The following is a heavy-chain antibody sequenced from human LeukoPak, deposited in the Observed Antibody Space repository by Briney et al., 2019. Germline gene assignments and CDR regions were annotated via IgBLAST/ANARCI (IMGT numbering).Heavy chain of an antibody. V-gene: IGHV4-59*12. D-gene: IGHD6-19*01. J-gene: IGHJ4*02. CDR3: ARGPDQWPLDY. CDR1: GGSISSNY. Sequence: PSETLSLTCAISGGSISSNYWSWIRQPPGKGLEWIGYCHYSGNTNYNPSLKSRATISIDTSKNQFSLKLSSVTAADTAVYYCARGPDQWPLDYWGQGTLVTVSS. CDR2: CHYSGNT.